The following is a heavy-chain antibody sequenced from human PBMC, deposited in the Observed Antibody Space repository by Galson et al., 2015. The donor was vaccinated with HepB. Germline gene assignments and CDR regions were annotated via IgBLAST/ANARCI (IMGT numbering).Heavy chain of an antibody. V-gene: IGHV3-11*03. CDR3: ARNGYGDYLDY. Sequence: SLRLSCAASGFTFSDYYMSWIRQAPGKGLEWVSYTSSSSSYTNYADSVKGRFTISRDNAKNSLYLQVNSLRAEDTAVYYCARNGYGDYLDYWGQGTLVTVSS. CDR1: GFTFSDYY. D-gene: IGHD4-17*01. CDR2: TSSSSSYT. J-gene: IGHJ4*02.